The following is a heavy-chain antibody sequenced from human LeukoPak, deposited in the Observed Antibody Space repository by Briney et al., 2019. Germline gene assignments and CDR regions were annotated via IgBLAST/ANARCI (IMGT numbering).Heavy chain of an antibody. Sequence: ASETLSLTCTVSGGSISSYYWSWIRQSPGKGLGWIGYIYSSGSTNYNPSLKSRVTISVDTSKNQFSLKLSSVTAADTAVYYCATMVQGVHTYFGSWGQGNLVAVSS. J-gene: IGHJ4*02. CDR2: IYSSGST. CDR1: GGSISSYY. V-gene: IGHV4-59*01. CDR3: ATMVQGVHTYFGS. D-gene: IGHD3-10*01.